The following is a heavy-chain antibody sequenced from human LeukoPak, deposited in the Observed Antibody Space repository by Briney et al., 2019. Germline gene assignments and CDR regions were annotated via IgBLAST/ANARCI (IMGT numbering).Heavy chain of an antibody. V-gene: IGHV3-20*04. J-gene: IGHJ4*02. CDR2: INWNGGST. CDR3: ARVKNYDFWSGPVYYFDY. CDR1: GFTFDDYG. Sequence: GGSLRLSSAASGFTFDDYGMSWVRQAPGKGLEWVSGINWNGGSTGYADSVKGRFTISRDNAKNSLYLQMNSLRAEDTALYYCARVKNYDFWSGPVYYFDYWGQGTLVTVSS. D-gene: IGHD3-3*01.